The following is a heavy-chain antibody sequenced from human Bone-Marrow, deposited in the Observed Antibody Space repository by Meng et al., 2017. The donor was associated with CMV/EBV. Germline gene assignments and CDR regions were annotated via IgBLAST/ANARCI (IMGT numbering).Heavy chain of an antibody. CDR3: YNPGIPVAGGGRWYYGLDV. CDR1: GYTFTGYY. D-gene: IGHD6-19*01. J-gene: IGHJ6*01. Sequence: ASVKVSCKASGYTFTGYYMHWVRQAPGQGLEWMGWISPNSGGTNSAQKFQGRVTMPRDTSISTAYMELSRLRSDETAVSFCYNPGIPVAGGGRWYYGLDVWGQGTTVTGSS. V-gene: IGHV1-2*02. CDR2: ISPNSGGT.